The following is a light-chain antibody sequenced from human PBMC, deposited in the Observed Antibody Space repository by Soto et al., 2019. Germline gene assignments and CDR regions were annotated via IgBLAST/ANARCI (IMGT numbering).Light chain of an antibody. J-gene: IGKJ1*01. Sequence: DIQMTQYPSAMSASVGDRVTITCRASQGISNYLAWYQQKPGKVPKLLIYAASTLRSGVPSRFSGSGSGRDFTLTISSLQPEDFATYYCLLDYSYFWAFGQGTKV. V-gene: IGKV1-17*03. CDR2: AAS. CDR1: QGISNY. CDR3: LLDYSYFWA.